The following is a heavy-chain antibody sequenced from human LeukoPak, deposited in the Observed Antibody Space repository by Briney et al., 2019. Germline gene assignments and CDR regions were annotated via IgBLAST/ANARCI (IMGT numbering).Heavy chain of an antibody. CDR2: ISSTGSSI. D-gene: IGHD2-15*01. J-gene: IGHJ4*02. Sequence: GGSLRLSCADSVFTFRSYSINWVRQAPGKGLEWVSSISSTGSSIYYADSVKGRFTISRDNAKNSLFLQMDSLRAEDTAAFYCARCRGGSCYSSGYFYSWGQGTLVTVSS. V-gene: IGHV3-21*01. CDR3: ARCRGGSCYSSGYFYS. CDR1: VFTFRSYS.